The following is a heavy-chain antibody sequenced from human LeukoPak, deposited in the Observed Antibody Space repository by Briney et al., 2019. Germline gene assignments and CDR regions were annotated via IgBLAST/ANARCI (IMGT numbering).Heavy chain of an antibody. D-gene: IGHD2-2*01. J-gene: IGHJ4*02. Sequence: GGSLRLSCAASGFTFSSYGMHWVRQAPGKGLEWVAVIWYDGSNKYYADSVKGRFTISRDNSKNTLYLQMNSLRAEDTAVYYCAKGSSTYCSSTSCYGPPDYWGQGTLVTVSS. V-gene: IGHV3-33*06. CDR2: IWYDGSNK. CDR3: AKGSSTYCSSTSCYGPPDY. CDR1: GFTFSSYG.